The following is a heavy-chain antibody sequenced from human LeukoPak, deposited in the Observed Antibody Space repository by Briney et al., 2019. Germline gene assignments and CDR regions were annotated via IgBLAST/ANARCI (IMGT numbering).Heavy chain of an antibody. V-gene: IGHV5-51*01. J-gene: IGHJ4*02. CDR3: ARLYSGYQPFFDY. D-gene: IGHD5-12*01. CDR1: GYNFTNYW. CDR2: IYPGDSDT. Sequence: GESLKISCKGSGYNFTNYWIDWVRQMPGKGLEWMGIIYPGDSDTRYSPSSQGQVIISADKSISTAYLQWSSLKASDTAIYYCARLYSGYQPFFDYWGQGTLVTVSS.